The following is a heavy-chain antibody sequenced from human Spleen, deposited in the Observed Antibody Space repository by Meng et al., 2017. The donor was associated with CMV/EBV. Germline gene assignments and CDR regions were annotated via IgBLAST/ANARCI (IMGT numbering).Heavy chain of an antibody. CDR2: IKPSGTT. V-gene: IGHV3-66*03. Sequence: GESLKISCAASGFTVSTISMNWVRQAPGEGLEWVSLIKPSGTTQYADSAKGRFTISRDNSENTLYLQMNSLRTEDSAVYYCARESGITGTTGVDYWGQGTLVTVSS. CDR3: ARESGITGTTGVDY. D-gene: IGHD1-7*01. J-gene: IGHJ4*02. CDR1: GFTVSTIS.